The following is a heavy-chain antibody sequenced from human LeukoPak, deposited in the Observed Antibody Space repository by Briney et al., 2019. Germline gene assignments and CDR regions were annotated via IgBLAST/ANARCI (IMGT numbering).Heavy chain of an antibody. Sequence: GGSLRLSCAASGFSFSSYEMNSVRQAPGKGLELVSYMSSSGGPIYYADSVKGRFTISRDNGKNSLYLQMNSLRAEDTAVYYCARGMTGSYFGHFDYWGQGTLVTVSS. CDR3: ARGMTGSYFGHFDY. CDR1: GFSFSSYE. CDR2: MSSSGGPI. V-gene: IGHV3-48*03. D-gene: IGHD1-26*01. J-gene: IGHJ4*02.